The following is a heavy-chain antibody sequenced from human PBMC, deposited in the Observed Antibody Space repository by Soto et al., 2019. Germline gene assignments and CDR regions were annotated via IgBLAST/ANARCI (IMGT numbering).Heavy chain of an antibody. CDR1: GFTFNRYW. V-gene: IGHV3-7*04. CDR2: INQDGSEK. CDR3: ARGGYDYSNPFDY. Sequence: EVQLVESGGGLVQPGGSLRLSCAASGFTFNRYWMKWVRQAPGRGLEWMGNINQDGSEKHYVDSVEGRFTISRDNAKDSVYLQMNSLKAEDTAMYYCARGGYDYSNPFDYWGQGTLVTVSS. J-gene: IGHJ4*02. D-gene: IGHD4-4*01.